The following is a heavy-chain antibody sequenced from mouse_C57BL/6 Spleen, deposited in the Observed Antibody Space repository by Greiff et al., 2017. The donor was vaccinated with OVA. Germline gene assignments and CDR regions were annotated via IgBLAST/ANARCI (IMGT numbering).Heavy chain of an antibody. Sequence: QVQLQQSGPGLVQPSQSLSITCTVSGFSLTSYGVHWVRQSPGKGLEWLGVIWLGGGTAYNAAFISRLSISKDTSESQVFFKMNSLQAEDTAIYDCARRALAGVYFDYWGQGTTLTVSS. CDR2: IWLGGGT. CDR1: GFSLTSYG. V-gene: IGHV2-2*01. CDR3: ARRALAGVYFDY. D-gene: IGHD3-1*01. J-gene: IGHJ2*01.